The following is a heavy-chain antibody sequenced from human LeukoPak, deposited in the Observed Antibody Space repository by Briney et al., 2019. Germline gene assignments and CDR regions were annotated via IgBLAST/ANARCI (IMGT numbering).Heavy chain of an antibody. CDR1: GFTFSSYA. V-gene: IGHV3-23*01. CDR3: AGRRVLDASFDY. J-gene: IGHJ4*02. Sequence: GGSLRVSCAASGFTFSSYAMSWVRQAPGKGLEWVSGISGSGGSTYYADSVKGRFTISRDNSKNTLFLQMNRLRAEDTAVYYCAGRRVLDASFDYWGQGTLVTVSS. D-gene: IGHD3-16*01. CDR2: ISGSGGST.